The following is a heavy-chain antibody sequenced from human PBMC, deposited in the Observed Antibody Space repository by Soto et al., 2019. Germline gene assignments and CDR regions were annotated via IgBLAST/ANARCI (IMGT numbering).Heavy chain of an antibody. V-gene: IGHV3-48*01. CDR3: ARGPPGYCGSISCSIDY. Sequence: PGVSLRLSFAASGFTFSDYSMNWVRQAPGKGLEWVSFISGSSRTTYYADSAKGRFTISRDNGENSLYLQMNRLRAEDTAVFYCARGPPGYCGSISCSIDYWGQGTLVTVSS. J-gene: IGHJ4*02. CDR2: ISGSSRTT. D-gene: IGHD2-2*01. CDR1: GFTFSDYS.